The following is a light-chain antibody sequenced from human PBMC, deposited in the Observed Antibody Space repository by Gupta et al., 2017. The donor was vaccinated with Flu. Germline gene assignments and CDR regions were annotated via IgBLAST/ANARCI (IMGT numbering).Light chain of an antibody. CDR1: QSISYW. J-gene: IGKJ1*01. CDR2: QAS. V-gene: IGKV1-5*03. Sequence: DIQMTQSPLSLSASVGDRVTITCRARQSISYWLAWFQQKPGKGPKLLIYQASVLQSGVPSRFSGSGSGAEFTLTISSLQPDDFATYYCQQYDSYSWTFGQGTKVEMK. CDR3: QQYDSYSWT.